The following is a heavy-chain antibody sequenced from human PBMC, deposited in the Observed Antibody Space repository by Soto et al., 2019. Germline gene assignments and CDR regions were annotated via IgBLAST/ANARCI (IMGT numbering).Heavy chain of an antibody. J-gene: IGHJ4*02. CDR2: INHSGST. D-gene: IGHD4-17*01. Sequence: PSETLSLTCAVYGGSFSGYYWSWIRQPPGKGLEWIGEINHSGSTNYNPSLKSRVTISVDTSKNQFSLKLSSVTAADTAVYYCARVGGDYDFDYWGQGTLVTVSS. CDR3: ARVGGDYDFDY. V-gene: IGHV4-34*01. CDR1: GGSFSGYY.